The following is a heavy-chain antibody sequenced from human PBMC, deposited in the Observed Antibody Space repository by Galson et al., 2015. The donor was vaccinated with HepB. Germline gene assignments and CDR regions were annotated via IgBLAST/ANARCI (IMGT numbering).Heavy chain of an antibody. Sequence: SLRLSCAASGFTFSTYTMNWVRQAPGKGLEWISYIFSSRTTVYYADSVKGRFTIARDNAKSSLYLEMTSLRVEDTAVYYCVRGAPLEDYFDSWGQGTLVTVSS. CDR2: IFSSRTTV. CDR1: GFTFSTYT. J-gene: IGHJ4*02. CDR3: VRGAPLEDYFDS. V-gene: IGHV3-48*01. D-gene: IGHD1-1*01.